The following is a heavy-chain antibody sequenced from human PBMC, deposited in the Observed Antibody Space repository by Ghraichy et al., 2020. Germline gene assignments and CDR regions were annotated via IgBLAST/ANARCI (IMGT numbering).Heavy chain of an antibody. CDR3: AAGSGPARYFDY. V-gene: IGHV3-23*01. J-gene: IGHJ4*02. CDR1: GFTFSSYA. CDR2: ISGSGGST. Sequence: GGSLRLSCAASGFTFSSYAMSWVRQAPGKGLEWVSAISGSGGSTYYADSVKGRFTISRDNSKNTLYLQMNSLRAEDTAVYYCAAGSGPARYFDYWGQGTLVTVSS. D-gene: IGHD2-2*01.